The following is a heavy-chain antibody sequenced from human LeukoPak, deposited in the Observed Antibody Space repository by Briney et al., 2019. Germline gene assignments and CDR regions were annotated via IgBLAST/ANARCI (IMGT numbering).Heavy chain of an antibody. J-gene: IGHJ4*02. CDR3: ARRSPED. V-gene: IGHV4-39*01. CDR2: IYYSGST. CDR1: GGSISSSSYY. Sequence: SETLSLTCTVSGGSISSSSYYWGWIRQPPGKGLEWIGSIYYSGSTYYNPSLKSRVTISVDTSKNQFSLKLSSVTAADTAVYYCARRSPEDWGQGTLVTVSS. D-gene: IGHD1-14*01.